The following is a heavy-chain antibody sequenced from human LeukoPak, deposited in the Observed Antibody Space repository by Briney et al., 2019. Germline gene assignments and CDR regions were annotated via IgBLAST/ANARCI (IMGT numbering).Heavy chain of an antibody. CDR1: GYNFSKYW. D-gene: IGHD6-13*01. J-gene: IGHJ3*02. CDR3: ARHEFSITAVAADAFDI. Sequence: GESLKISCKGSGYNFSKYWIGWVRQMPGKGLEWMGIIYPGDSDTKYSPSFQGQVTISADKSISTAYLRWSSLKASDTAMYYCARHEFSITAVAADAFDIWGQGTMVTVSS. CDR2: IYPGDSDT. V-gene: IGHV5-51*01.